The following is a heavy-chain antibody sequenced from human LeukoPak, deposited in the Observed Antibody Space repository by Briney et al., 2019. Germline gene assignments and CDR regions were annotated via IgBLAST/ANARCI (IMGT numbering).Heavy chain of an antibody. CDR2: INYDGRTT. J-gene: IGHJ5*02. V-gene: IGHV3-74*03. Sequence: GGSLRLSCAASGFSFSDYWMHWVRQGPGKGLVWVSRINYDGRTTKYADSVKGRFTISRDNAKNTVYLQMNSLRADDTAVYYCATDVPVHPWGQGTLVTVSS. D-gene: IGHD3-10*01. CDR3: ATDVPVHP. CDR1: GFSFSDYW.